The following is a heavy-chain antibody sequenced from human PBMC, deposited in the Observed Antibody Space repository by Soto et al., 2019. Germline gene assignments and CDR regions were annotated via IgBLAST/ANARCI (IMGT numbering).Heavy chain of an antibody. CDR3: AREEYCSGGSCYREQNYFDY. CDR1: GFTFSSYG. V-gene: IGHV3-33*01. D-gene: IGHD2-15*01. Sequence: GGSLRLSCAASGFTFSSYGMHWVRQAPGKGLEWVAVIWYDGSNKYYADSVKGRFTISRDNSKNTLYLQMNSLRAEDTAVYYCAREEYCSGGSCYREQNYFDYWGQGTLVTVSS. J-gene: IGHJ4*02. CDR2: IWYDGSNK.